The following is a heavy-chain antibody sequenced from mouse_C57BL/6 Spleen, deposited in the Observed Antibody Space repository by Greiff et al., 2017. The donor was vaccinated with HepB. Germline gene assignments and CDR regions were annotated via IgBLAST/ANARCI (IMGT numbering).Heavy chain of an antibody. V-gene: IGHV7-3*01. CDR3: ASSRPDYFDY. Sequence: EVMLVESGGGLVQPGGSLSLSCAASGFTFTDYYMSCVRQPPGKALEWLGFIRNKANGYTTEYSASVKGRFTISRDNSQSILYLHMNALRAEDSATYYCASSRPDYFDYWGQGTTLTVSS. CDR1: GFTFTDYY. CDR2: IRNKANGYTT. J-gene: IGHJ2*01.